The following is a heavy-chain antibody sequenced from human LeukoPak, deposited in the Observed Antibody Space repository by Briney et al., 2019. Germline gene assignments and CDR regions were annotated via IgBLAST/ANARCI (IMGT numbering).Heavy chain of an antibody. D-gene: IGHD3-10*01. J-gene: IGHJ5*02. V-gene: IGHV1-18*01. CDR2: TSAYNGNI. CDR1: GYTVTTYG. CDR3: ASDHPLRGGSWFDP. Sequence: APVKLSCTPAGYTVTTYGISWVRQAPGHGLEWRRGTSAYNGNITYAQKLQRRVTMTTDTSTSTAYVELRSLRSDGTAVCYCASDHPLRGGSWFDPWGQGTLVSVSS.